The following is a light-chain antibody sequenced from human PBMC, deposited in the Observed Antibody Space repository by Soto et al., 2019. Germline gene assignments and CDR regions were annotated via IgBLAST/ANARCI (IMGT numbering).Light chain of an antibody. V-gene: IGKV1-5*03. J-gene: IGKJ4*01. CDR2: KAS. CDR3: QPYNSYPLT. Sequence: DIQMTQSPSTLSASVGDRVTITCRASQSISSWLAWYQQKPGKAPNLLIYKASSLESGVPSRFSGSGSGTEFTLTISSLQPYDFATYYCQPYNSYPLTVGGGTKVEIK. CDR1: QSISSW.